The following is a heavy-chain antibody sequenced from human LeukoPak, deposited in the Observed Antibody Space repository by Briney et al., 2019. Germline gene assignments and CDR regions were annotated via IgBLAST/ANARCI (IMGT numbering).Heavy chain of an antibody. CDR3: ARGNGAAAVNFDY. J-gene: IGHJ4*02. CDR2: ISSSGSTI. CDR1: GFTFSYYY. Sequence: GGSLRLSCAASGFTFSYYYMRCIRQAPGKGLEWVSYISSSGSTIYYADSVKGRFTISRDNAKNSLYLQMNSLRAEDTAVYYCARGNGAAAVNFDYWGQGTLVTVSS. V-gene: IGHV3-11*04. D-gene: IGHD6-13*01.